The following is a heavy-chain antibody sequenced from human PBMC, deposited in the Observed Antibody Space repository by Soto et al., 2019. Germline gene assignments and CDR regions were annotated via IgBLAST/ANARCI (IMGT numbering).Heavy chain of an antibody. V-gene: IGHV2-5*01. CDR3: AHEGGSCYSAHCFDY. Sequence: SGPTLVNPTQTLTLTCTFSGFSLSTSGVGVGWILQPPGKALEWLALIYWNDVKRYSPSLKRRLTITKDTSKNQVVLTMTNMDPVDTATYYCAHEGGSCYSAHCFDYWGQGTLVTVSS. J-gene: IGHJ4*02. D-gene: IGHD2-15*01. CDR2: IYWNDVK. CDR1: GFSLSTSGVG.